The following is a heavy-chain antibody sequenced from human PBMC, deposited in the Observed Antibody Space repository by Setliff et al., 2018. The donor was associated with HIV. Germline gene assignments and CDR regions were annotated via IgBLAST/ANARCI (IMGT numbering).Heavy chain of an antibody. CDR2: IYPGDSDI. Sequence: GESLKISCEASGYTFTNYWIGWVRQMPGKGLEWMGIIYPGDSDIIYSPSFQGQVTISADMSITTAYLQWSSLKASDTAIYYCVRHRSAVAGTRIGYCYYMDVWGKGTTVTVSS. J-gene: IGHJ6*03. CDR3: VRHRSAVAGTRIGYCYYMDV. CDR1: GYTFTNYW. D-gene: IGHD6-19*01. V-gene: IGHV5-51*01.